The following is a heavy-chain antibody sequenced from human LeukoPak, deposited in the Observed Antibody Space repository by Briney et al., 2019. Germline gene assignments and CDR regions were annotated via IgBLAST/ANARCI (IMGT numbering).Heavy chain of an antibody. CDR1: GGSVYSGSYY. D-gene: IGHD6-13*01. Sequence: SETLSLTCTVSGGSVYSGSYYWSWIRQHPGKGLEWIGYIYYTGSTNYNPSLKSRVTISLDTSKNQFSLKLSSVTAADTAVYYCAREGMGDRGAFDIWGQGTMVTVFS. CDR2: IYYTGST. V-gene: IGHV4-61*01. CDR3: AREGMGDRGAFDI. J-gene: IGHJ3*02.